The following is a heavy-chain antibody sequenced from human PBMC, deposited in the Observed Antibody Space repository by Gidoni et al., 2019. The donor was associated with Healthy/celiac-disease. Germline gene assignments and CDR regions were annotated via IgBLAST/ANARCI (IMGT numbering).Heavy chain of an antibody. CDR3: ARGRGYSSGWYWFDP. D-gene: IGHD6-19*01. Sequence: QVQLQQWGAGLLKPSETLSLPCAVSGGSFSGYYWSWIRQPPGKGLEWIGEINHSGSTNYNPSLKSRVTISVDTSKNQFSLKLSSVTAADTAVYYCARGRGYSSGWYWFDPWGQGTLVTVSS. CDR1: GGSFSGYY. J-gene: IGHJ5*02. V-gene: IGHV4-34*01. CDR2: INHSGST.